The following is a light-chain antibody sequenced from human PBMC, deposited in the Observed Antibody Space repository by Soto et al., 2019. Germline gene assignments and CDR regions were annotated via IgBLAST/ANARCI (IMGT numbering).Light chain of an antibody. V-gene: IGLV2-14*01. J-gene: IGLJ1*01. CDR3: SSYTSSSSLDV. CDR1: SSDVGGYNY. CDR2: DVS. Sequence: QSVLTQPASVSGSPGQLITISCTGTSSDVGGYNYVSWYQQHPGKAPKLMIYDVSNRPSGVSNRFSGSKSGNTASLTISGLQAEDEADYYCSSYTSSSSLDVFGTGTKVTV.